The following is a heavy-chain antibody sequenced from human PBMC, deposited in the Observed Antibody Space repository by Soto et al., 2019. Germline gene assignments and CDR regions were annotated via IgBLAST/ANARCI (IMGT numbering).Heavy chain of an antibody. V-gene: IGHV1-18*01. CDR2: ISLYSDGT. D-gene: IGHD2-2*01. J-gene: IGHJ5*02. CDR3: ARVVPGAEAWFGP. CDR1: GYTFSNYG. Sequence: QVQLVQSGGEVKRPGASVKVSCKTSGYTFSNYGITWVRQAPGQPLEWLGWISLYSDGTNYAQKFQGRVSMTTDTSPTTAYMELRSLRSDDTAVYYCARVVPGAEAWFGPWGKGTLVPVSS.